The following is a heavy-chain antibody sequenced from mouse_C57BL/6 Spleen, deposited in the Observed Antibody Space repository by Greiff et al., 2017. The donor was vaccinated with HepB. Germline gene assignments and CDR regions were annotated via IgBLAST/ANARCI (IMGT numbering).Heavy chain of an antibody. CDR2: IYPGDGDT. CDR1: GYAFSSSW. J-gene: IGHJ4*01. Sequence: VKLQESGPELVKPGASVKISCKASGYAFSSSWMNWVKQRPGKGLEWIGRIYPGDGDTNYNGKFKGKATLTADKSSSTAYMQLSSLTSEDSAVYFCAANYYGSSYDYAMDYWGQGTSVTVSS. D-gene: IGHD1-1*01. CDR3: AANYYGSSYDYAMDY. V-gene: IGHV1-82*01.